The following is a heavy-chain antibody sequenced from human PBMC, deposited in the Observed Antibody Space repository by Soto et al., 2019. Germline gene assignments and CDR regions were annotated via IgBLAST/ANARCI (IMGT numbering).Heavy chain of an antibody. Sequence: SETLSLTCAVYGGSFSGYYWSWIRQPPGKGLEWIGEINHSGSTNYNPSLKSRVTISVDTSKNQFSLKLSSVTAADTAVYYCASRLIVAPAAMIVWGKGTTVTVSS. CDR3: ASRLIVAPAAMIV. D-gene: IGHD2-2*01. J-gene: IGHJ6*04. CDR1: GGSFSGYY. V-gene: IGHV4-34*01. CDR2: INHSGST.